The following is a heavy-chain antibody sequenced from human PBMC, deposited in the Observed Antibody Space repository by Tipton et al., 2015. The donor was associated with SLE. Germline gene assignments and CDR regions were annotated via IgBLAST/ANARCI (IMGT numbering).Heavy chain of an antibody. CDR3: ARGRRPVIRYFDGPKGAFFDS. D-gene: IGHD3-9*01. V-gene: IGHV4-34*01. CDR2: SNESGIT. Sequence: TLSLTCAVYGGSFNGHYWNWFRQSPGKGLEWIGESNESGITHYNSSLKSRVTVSVDPSKNQFSLKLTSMTAADTALYFCARGRRPVIRYFDGPKGAFFDSWGQGNLVTVSS. J-gene: IGHJ4*02. CDR1: GGSFNGHY.